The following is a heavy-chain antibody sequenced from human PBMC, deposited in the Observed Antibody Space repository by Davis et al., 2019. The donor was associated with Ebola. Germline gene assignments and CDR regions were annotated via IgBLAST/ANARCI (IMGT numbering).Heavy chain of an antibody. CDR3: AKPNGGAVAAPGY. Sequence: PGGSLRLSCAASGFTFSSYGMHWVRQAPGKGLEWVAFIRYDGSNKYYADSVKGRFTISRDNAKNSLYLQMNSLRAEDTAVYYCAKPNGGAVAAPGYWGQGTLVTVSS. D-gene: IGHD6-19*01. J-gene: IGHJ4*02. V-gene: IGHV3-30*02. CDR2: IRYDGSNK. CDR1: GFTFSSYG.